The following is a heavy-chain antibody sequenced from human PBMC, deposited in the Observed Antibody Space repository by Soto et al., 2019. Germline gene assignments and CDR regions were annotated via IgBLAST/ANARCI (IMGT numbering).Heavy chain of an antibody. V-gene: IGHV4-59*01. D-gene: IGHD6-13*01. CDR1: GGSISSYY. Sequence: SETLSLTCTVSGGSISSYYWSWIRQPPGKGLEWIGYIYYSGSTNYNPSLKSRVTISVDTSKNQFSLKPSSVTAADTAVYYCARSLGGYSSSILGFDIWGQGTMVTVPS. CDR3: ARSLGGYSSSILGFDI. CDR2: IYYSGST. J-gene: IGHJ3*02.